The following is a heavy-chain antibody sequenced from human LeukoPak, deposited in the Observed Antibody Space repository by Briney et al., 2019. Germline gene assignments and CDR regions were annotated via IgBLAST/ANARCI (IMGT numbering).Heavy chain of an antibody. CDR3: AKDRCLGSGGSCYSSDRCFDY. Sequence: GGSLRLSCAASGFTFSSYGMHWVRQAPGKGLEWVAVISYDGSNKYYADSVKGRFTISRDNSKNTLYLQMNSLRAEDTAVYYCAKDRCLGSGGSCYSSDRCFDYWGQGTLVTVSS. D-gene: IGHD2-15*01. V-gene: IGHV3-30*18. J-gene: IGHJ4*02. CDR2: ISYDGSNK. CDR1: GFTFSSYG.